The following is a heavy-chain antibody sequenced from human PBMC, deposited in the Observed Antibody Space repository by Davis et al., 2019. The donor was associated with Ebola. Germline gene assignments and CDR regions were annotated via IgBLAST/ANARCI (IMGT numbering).Heavy chain of an antibody. D-gene: IGHD6-19*01. Sequence: ASVKVSCKAPGYTFTNYAMHWVRQAPGQRLEWKGWIHGGNGNRKYSQKFQGRVTITMDTSASTAYMELSSLRSEDTAVYYCARNSSSIAVAWALKDWGQGTLVTVSS. CDR1: GYTFTNYA. CDR3: ARNSSSIAVAWALKD. CDR2: IHGGNGNR. V-gene: IGHV1-3*01. J-gene: IGHJ4*02.